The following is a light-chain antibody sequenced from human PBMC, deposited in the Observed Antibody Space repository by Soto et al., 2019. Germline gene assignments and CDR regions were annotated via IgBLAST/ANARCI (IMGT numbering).Light chain of an antibody. V-gene: IGLV1-40*01. CDR2: GQS. Sequence: QSVLTQPPSVSGAPGQRVTISCTGSSSNIGADYGVHWYQQLPGTAPKLVIYGQSNRPSGVPDRFSGSKSGTSASLAITGLQAEDEADYYCQSYDRSLSGYVFGTGTKVTVL. CDR3: QSYDRSLSGYV. CDR1: SSNIGADYG. J-gene: IGLJ1*01.